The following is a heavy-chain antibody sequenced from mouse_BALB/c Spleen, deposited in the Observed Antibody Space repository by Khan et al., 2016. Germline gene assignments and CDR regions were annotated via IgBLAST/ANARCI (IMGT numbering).Heavy chain of an antibody. CDR2: IYPGDGVT. J-gene: IGHJ2*01. D-gene: IGHD2-4*01. CDR1: GYTFISYW. CDR3: ARRNSYYDYDY. V-gene: IGHV1-87*01. Sequence: QVQLKQSGAELARSGASVRLSCKASGYTFISYWMQWVKQRPGQGLAWIGTIYPGDGVTRYTQKFKDKATLTVDKSSSTAYMQLSSLASEDSAVYYCARRNSYYDYDYWGQGTTLTVSS.